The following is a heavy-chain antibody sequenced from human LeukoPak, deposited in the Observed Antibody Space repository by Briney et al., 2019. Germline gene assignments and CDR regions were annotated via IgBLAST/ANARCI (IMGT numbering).Heavy chain of an antibody. J-gene: IGHJ4*02. CDR2: IYYSGST. CDR3: ASVLPVGEPFDY. D-gene: IGHD3-10*01. Sequence: SETLSLTCTVSGGSISSSSYYWGWIRQPPGKGLEWIGSIYYSGSTYYNPSLKSRVTISVDRSKNQFSLKLSSVTAADTAVYYCASVLPVGEPFDYWGQGTLVTVSS. V-gene: IGHV4-39*07. CDR1: GGSISSSSYY.